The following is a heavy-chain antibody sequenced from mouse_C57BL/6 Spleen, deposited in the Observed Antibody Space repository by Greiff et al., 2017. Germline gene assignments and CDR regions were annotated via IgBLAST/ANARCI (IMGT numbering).Heavy chain of an antibody. D-gene: IGHD2-4*01. J-gene: IGHJ2*01. CDR1: GFTFSNYW. Sequence: EVKLMESGGGLVQPGGSMKLSCVASGFTFSNYWMNWVRQSPEKGLEWVAQIRLKSDNYATHYAESVKGRFTISRDDSKSSVYLPMNNLRAEDTGIYYCTGLITTTRGYYFDYWGQGTTLTVSS. CDR2: IRLKSDNYAT. V-gene: IGHV6-3*01. CDR3: TGLITTTRGYYFDY.